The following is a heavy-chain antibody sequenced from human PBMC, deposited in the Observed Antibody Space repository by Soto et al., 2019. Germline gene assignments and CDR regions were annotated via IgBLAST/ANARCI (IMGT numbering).Heavy chain of an antibody. J-gene: IGHJ4*02. D-gene: IGHD3-3*01. Sequence: QVQLQESGPGLVKPSQTLSLTCTVSGGSISSGDYHWSWIRQPPGKGLEWIGFVYYTGNTYYNPSLKSRVXXSXDXHQNQFSLKLSSVTAADTAVYYCARSDFWSGYYTDYWGQGTLVTVSS. CDR2: VYYTGNT. CDR3: ARSDFWSGYYTDY. V-gene: IGHV4-30-4*08. CDR1: GGSISSGDYH.